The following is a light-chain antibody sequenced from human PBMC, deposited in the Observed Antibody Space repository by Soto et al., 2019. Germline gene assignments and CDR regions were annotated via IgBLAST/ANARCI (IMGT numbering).Light chain of an antibody. CDR2: GAS. CDR3: QHYTNWPLT. CDR1: HSVSSR. Sequence: EIVMTQSAATLSVSPGERATLSCRASHSVSSRLAWYQQKPGQAPRLLIYGASTRATGPPARFSGSGSGTEFTLTISSLQSEDFAVYYCQHYTNWPLTFGGGTKVDIK. V-gene: IGKV3-15*01. J-gene: IGKJ4*01.